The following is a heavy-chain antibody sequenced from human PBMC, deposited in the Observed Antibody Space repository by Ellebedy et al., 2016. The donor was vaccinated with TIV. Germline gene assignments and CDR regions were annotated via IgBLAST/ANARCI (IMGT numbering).Heavy chain of an antibody. Sequence: GESLKIPCAASGFTFRAYGLHWVRQAPGKGLDWLAVVTNDGSNQYYADSIKGRFPISRDNSKNTLYLQMRSVRAEESAIYYCAKEIHDSGGAWGPGTLVTVSS. V-gene: IGHV3-30*18. J-gene: IGHJ5*02. CDR3: AKEIHDSGGA. D-gene: IGHD4-23*01. CDR1: GFTFRAYG. CDR2: VTNDGSNQ.